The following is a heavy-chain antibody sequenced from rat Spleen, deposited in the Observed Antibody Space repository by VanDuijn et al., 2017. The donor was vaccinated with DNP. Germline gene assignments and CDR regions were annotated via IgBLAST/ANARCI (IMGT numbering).Heavy chain of an antibody. Sequence: QVQLQQSGAELAKPGSSVMISCRASGYTFTTYYIGWIKQTTGQGLEYIGYINMRSGNTHYSEKFKGKATLTVDKSSSTAFMQLSSLTPDDSAVYYCARGGYGVWFASWGQGTLVTVSS. V-gene: IGHV1-43*01. CDR1: GYTFTTYY. CDR3: ARGGYGVWFAS. D-gene: IGHD1-4*01. CDR2: INMRSGNT. J-gene: IGHJ3*01.